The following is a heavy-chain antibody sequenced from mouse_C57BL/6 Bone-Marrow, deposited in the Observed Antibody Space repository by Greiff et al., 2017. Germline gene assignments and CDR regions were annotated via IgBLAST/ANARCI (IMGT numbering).Heavy chain of an antibody. J-gene: IGHJ3*01. D-gene: IGHD2-5*01. Sequence: EVKLVESGGGLVKPGGSLKLSCAASGFTFSDYGMHWVRQAPEKGLEWVAYISSGSSTIYYADTVKGRFTISRDNAKNTLFLQMTSLRSEDTAMYYCAIYYSNYGFAYWGQGTLVTVSA. CDR2: ISSGSSTI. CDR1: GFTFSDYG. CDR3: AIYYSNYGFAY. V-gene: IGHV5-17*01.